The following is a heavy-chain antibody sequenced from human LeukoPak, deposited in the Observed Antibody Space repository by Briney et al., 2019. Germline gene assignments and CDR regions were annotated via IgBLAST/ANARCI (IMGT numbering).Heavy chain of an antibody. CDR2: IIPIFGTA. D-gene: IGHD3-10*01. CDR3: ARDRVNYYGPRFDP. CDR1: GGTFISYA. V-gene: IGHV1-69*13. Sequence: ASVKVSCKASGGTFISYAISWVRQAPGQGLEWMGGIIPIFGTANYAQKFQGRVTITADESTSTAYMELSSLRSEDTAVYYCARDRVNYYGPRFDPWGQGTLVTVSS. J-gene: IGHJ5*02.